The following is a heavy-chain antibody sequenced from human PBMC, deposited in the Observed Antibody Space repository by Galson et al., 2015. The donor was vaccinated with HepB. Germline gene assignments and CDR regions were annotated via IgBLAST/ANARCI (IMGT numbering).Heavy chain of an antibody. J-gene: IGHJ5*02. CDR2: INAGNGNT. CDR1: GYTFTSYA. D-gene: IGHD1-26*01. V-gene: IGHV1-3*01. Sequence: SVKVSCKASGYTFTSYAMHWVRQAPGQRLEWMGWINAGNGNTKYSQKFQGRVTITRDTSASTAYMELSSLRPEDTAVYYCARSPALVGANNWFDPWGQGTLVTVSS. CDR3: ARSPALVGANNWFDP.